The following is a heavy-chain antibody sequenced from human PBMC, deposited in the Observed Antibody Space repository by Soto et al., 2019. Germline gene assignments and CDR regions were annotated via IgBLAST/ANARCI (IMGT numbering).Heavy chain of an antibody. V-gene: IGHV3-23*01. CDR2: ISGSGGST. CDR3: VAALWLGPYIWWSYRSNWFDP. D-gene: IGHD3-16*02. J-gene: IGHJ5*02. Sequence: EVQLLESGGGLVQPRGSLRLSCAASGFTFSSYAMIWVRQAPGKGLEWVSAISGSGGSTYYADSVKGRFTISRDNSKKKLYMQMNSLRAEYTAVYDCVAALWLGPYIWWSYRSNWFDPWGQGTLVTVSS. CDR1: GFTFSSYA.